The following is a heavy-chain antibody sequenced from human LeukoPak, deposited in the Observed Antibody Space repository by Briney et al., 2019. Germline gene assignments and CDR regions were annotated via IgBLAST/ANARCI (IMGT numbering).Heavy chain of an antibody. Sequence: GGSLRLSCAASGFTFSSYSMNWVRQAPGKGLECVANIKTDGSETYYVDSVKGRFTISRDNAKNSLFLQMNSLRAEDTAIYYCVSAIRGSPIDYWGQGTLVSVPS. D-gene: IGHD3-10*01. CDR1: GFTFSSYS. V-gene: IGHV3-7*01. CDR3: VSAIRGSPIDY. J-gene: IGHJ4*02. CDR2: IKTDGSET.